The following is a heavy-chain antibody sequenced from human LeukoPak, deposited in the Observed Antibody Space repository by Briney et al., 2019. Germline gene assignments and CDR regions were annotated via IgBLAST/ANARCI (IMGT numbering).Heavy chain of an antibody. D-gene: IGHD3-22*01. CDR3: AKVSSVDYYDKPI. CDR1: GFTFSSXA. V-gene: IGHV3-23*01. Sequence: PGGXXXLXCAASGFTFSSXAMSXVXQXXGXGXEWVSAISGSGGSTYYADSVKGRFTISRDNSKNTLYLQMNSLRAEGTAVYYCAKVSSVDYYDKPIWGQGTMVTVSS. CDR2: ISGSGGST. J-gene: IGHJ3*02.